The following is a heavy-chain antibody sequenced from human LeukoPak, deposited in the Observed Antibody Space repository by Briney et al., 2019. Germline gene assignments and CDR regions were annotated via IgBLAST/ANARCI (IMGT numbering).Heavy chain of an antibody. CDR1: GGSMSSYY. Sequence: KPSETLSLTCTLSGGSMSSYYWGWIRQPPGRGLEWIGYIYYSGSTNYNPSLKSRVTISVDTSKNQFSLKLSSVTAADTAVYYCARYKDAYGMDVWGQGTTVTVSS. D-gene: IGHD1-14*01. V-gene: IGHV4-59*01. CDR3: ARYKDAYGMDV. J-gene: IGHJ6*02. CDR2: IYYSGST.